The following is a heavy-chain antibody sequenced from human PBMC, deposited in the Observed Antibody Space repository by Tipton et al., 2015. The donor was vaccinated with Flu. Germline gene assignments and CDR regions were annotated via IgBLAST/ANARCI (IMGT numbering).Heavy chain of an antibody. CDR2: ISYDGSNK. V-gene: IGHV3-30*18. CDR3: AKDGRGIEYSSSFADY. Sequence: QLVQSGGGVVQPGRSLRLSCAASGFTFSSYGIHWVRQAQGKGLEWVAVISYDGSNKYYADSVKGRFTISRDNSKNTLYLQMNSRRAEDTAMDYCAKDGRGIEYSSSFADYWGQGTLVTVSS. D-gene: IGHD6-6*01. J-gene: IGHJ4*02. CDR1: GFTFSSYG.